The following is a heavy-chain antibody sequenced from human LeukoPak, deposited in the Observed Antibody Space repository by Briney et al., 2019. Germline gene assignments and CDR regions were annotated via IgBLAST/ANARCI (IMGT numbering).Heavy chain of an antibody. D-gene: IGHD6-13*01. CDR3: ARDTDSSSFDL. CDR2: IDQGGSVR. Sequence: GGSLRLSCAASGFSFSSYWMSWVRQTPEKGLEFVANIDQGGSVRNYMDSLKGRCTISRNNGKKSLYLEINRLRADDTAVYYSARDTDSSSFDLWGRGALVTVSS. CDR1: GFSFSSYW. V-gene: IGHV3-7*01. J-gene: IGHJ4*02.